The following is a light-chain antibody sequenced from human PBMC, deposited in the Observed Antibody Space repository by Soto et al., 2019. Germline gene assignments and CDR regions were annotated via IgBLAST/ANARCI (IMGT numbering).Light chain of an antibody. CDR3: QQRRSWQVT. Sequence: EIVLTQSPATLSLSPGERATISCRASQDVGKYLAWYQQNPGQAPRLLIYDTSNRASGIPARFSGSGSGTNFTLTISSLEPEDFAVYYCQQRRSWQVTFGQGTRLEIK. J-gene: IGKJ5*01. CDR1: QDVGKY. V-gene: IGKV3-11*01. CDR2: DTS.